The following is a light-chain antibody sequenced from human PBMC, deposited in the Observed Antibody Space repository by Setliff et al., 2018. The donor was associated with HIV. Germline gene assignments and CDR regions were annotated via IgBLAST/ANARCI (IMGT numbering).Light chain of an antibody. CDR1: SSDVGGYNL. CDR2: EVS. CDR3: CSYAGTITVYV. Sequence: QSVLTQPASVSGSPGQSITISCTGTSSDVGGYNLVSWYQHHPGKAPKLMISEVSKRPSGVSNRFSGSRSGNTASLTISGLQAEDEADYYCCSYAGTITVYVFGTGTKATVL. V-gene: IGLV2-23*02. J-gene: IGLJ1*01.